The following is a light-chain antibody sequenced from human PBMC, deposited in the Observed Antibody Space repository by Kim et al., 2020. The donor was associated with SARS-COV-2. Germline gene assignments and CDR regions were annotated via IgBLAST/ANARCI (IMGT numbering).Light chain of an antibody. CDR1: SSDVGGYNL. CDR3: SSYTDSGSLV. Sequence: QSALTQPASVSGSPGQSISISCTGTSSDVGGYNLVSWYQKCPGVAPKVIIYDVNSRPSRVSIRFSGSKSGNTASLTISGLQPEDEAHYYCSSYTDSGSLVFGGGTQLTVL. V-gene: IGLV2-14*03. CDR2: DVN. J-gene: IGLJ2*01.